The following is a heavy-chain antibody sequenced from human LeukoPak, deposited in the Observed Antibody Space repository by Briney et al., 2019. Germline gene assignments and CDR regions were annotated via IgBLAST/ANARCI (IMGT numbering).Heavy chain of an antibody. J-gene: IGHJ4*02. CDR3: ARYHYYDSSGYTYYFDY. CDR1: GGSISSYY. CDR2: IYYSGST. V-gene: IGHV4-59*08. Sequence: SETLSLTCTVSGGSISSYYWSWIRQPPGKGLEWIGYIYYSGSTYYNPSLKSRVTISVDTSKNQFSLKLSSVTAADTAVHYCARYHYYDSSGYTYYFDYWGQGTLVTVSS. D-gene: IGHD3-22*01.